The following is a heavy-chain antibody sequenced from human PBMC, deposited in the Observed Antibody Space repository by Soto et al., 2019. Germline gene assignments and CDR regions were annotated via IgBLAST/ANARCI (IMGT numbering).Heavy chain of an antibody. D-gene: IGHD3-9*01. CDR1: GGTFSSYA. V-gene: IGHV1-69*06. CDR3: AKYDILTGYYNPWFDP. Sequence: GGPVKVSCKASGGTFSSYAISWVRQAPGQGLEWMGGIIPIFGTANYAQKFQGRVTITADKSTSTAYMELSSLRSEDTAVYYCAKYDILTGYYNPWFDPWGQGTLVTVSS. CDR2: IIPIFGTA. J-gene: IGHJ5*02.